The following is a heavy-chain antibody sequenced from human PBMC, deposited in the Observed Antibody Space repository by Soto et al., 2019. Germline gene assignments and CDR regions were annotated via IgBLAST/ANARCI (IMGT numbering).Heavy chain of an antibody. D-gene: IGHD2-8*01. J-gene: IGHJ6*02. V-gene: IGHV3-48*02. CDR3: ARDGPTYCTNGVCVQNSYYYYYGMDV. CDR1: GFTFSSYS. Sequence: GGSLRLSCAASGFTFSSYSMNWVRQAPGKGLEWVSYISSSSSTIYYADSVKGRFTISRDNAKNSLYLQMNSLRDEDTAVYYCARDGPTYCTNGVCVQNSYYYYYGMDVWGQGTTVTVSS. CDR2: ISSSSSTI.